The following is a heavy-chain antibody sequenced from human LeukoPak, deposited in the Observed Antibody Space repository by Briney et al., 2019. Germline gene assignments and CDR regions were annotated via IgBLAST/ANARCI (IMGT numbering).Heavy chain of an antibody. D-gene: IGHD3-16*01. V-gene: IGHV4-39*01. Sequence: PSETLSLTCSVSGGSISTNFYYWGWIRQPPGKGLEWIGSMYYSGNTYYSPSLGSRVTISADTSKNQFFLKLSSVTAADTAVYYCARRGDYWGRGTPVTVSS. CDR1: GGSISTNFYY. CDR2: MYYSGNT. CDR3: ARRGDY. J-gene: IGHJ4*02.